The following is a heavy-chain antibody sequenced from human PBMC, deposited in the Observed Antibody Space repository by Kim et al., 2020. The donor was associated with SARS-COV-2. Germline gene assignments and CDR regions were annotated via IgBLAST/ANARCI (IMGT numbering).Heavy chain of an antibody. CDR1: GFTFSSYG. V-gene: IGHV3-33*01. Sequence: GGSLRLSCAASGFTFSSYGMHWVRQAPGKGLEWVAVIWYDGSNKYYADSVKGRFTISRDNSKNTLYLQMNSLRAEDTAVYYCARGRITLSFDYWGQGTLVTVSS. CDR2: IWYDGSNK. D-gene: IGHD3-10*01. CDR3: ARGRITLSFDY. J-gene: IGHJ4*02.